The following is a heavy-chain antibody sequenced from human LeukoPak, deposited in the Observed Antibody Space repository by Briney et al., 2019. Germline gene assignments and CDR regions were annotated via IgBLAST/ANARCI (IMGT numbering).Heavy chain of an antibody. CDR1: GGSIRSYY. Sequence: KSSETLSLTCTVSGGSIRSYYWSLIRQPPGKGLEWIGYIYYSGSTNYNPSLKSRVTISVDTSKNQLSLKLSSVTAADTAVYYCARGGLMVYAVRVQNDVFDIWGQGTMVTVSS. D-gene: IGHD2-8*01. J-gene: IGHJ3*02. CDR2: IYYSGST. V-gene: IGHV4-59*01. CDR3: ARGGLMVYAVRVQNDVFDI.